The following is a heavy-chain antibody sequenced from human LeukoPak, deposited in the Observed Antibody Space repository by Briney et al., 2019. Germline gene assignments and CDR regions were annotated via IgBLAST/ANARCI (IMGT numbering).Heavy chain of an antibody. Sequence: PGGSLRLSCGASGFTFSSNYMSWGRQAPGKGLEWVSVIYSGGSTYYADSVKGRFTISRDNSKNTLYLQMNSLRAEDTAVYYCARAVSVSGGDGYWGQGTLVTVSS. J-gene: IGHJ4*02. D-gene: IGHD2-21*02. CDR1: GFTFSSNY. CDR3: ARAVSVSGGDGY. CDR2: IYSGGST. V-gene: IGHV3-53*01.